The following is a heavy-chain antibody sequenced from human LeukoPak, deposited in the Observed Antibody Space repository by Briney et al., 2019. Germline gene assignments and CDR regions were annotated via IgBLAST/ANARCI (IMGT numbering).Heavy chain of an antibody. CDR2: IWNDGGNK. Sequence: GGSLRLSCAPSGFTLSSYGMHWVRQAPGKGLEWVAVIWNDGGNKYYADSVKGPFTISRDNSKNTLYLQMNSLRAEDTAVYYCATAVVVVSASIPGRIPVDFDIWGQGTMVTVSS. CDR3: ATAVVVVSASIPGRIPVDFDI. CDR1: GFTLSSYG. D-gene: IGHD2-2*02. J-gene: IGHJ3*02. V-gene: IGHV3-33*01.